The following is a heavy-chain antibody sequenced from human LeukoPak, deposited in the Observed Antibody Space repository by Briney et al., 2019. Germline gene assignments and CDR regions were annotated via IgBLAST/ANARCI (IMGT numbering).Heavy chain of an antibody. J-gene: IGHJ3*02. CDR3: ARAGRPNYDSIYAFDI. V-gene: IGHV4-4*07. CDR2: IYTSGST. Sequence: SETLSLTCTVSGGSISSYYWSWIRQPAGKGLEWIGRIYTSGSTNYNPSLKSRVTMSVDTSKNQFSLKLSSVTAADTAVYYCARAGRPNYDSIYAFDIWAKGQWSPSLQ. D-gene: IGHD3-22*01. CDR1: GGSISSYY.